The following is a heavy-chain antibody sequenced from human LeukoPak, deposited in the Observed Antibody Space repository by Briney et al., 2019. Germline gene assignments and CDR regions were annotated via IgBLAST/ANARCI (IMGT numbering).Heavy chain of an antibody. CDR2: KYARGSS. J-gene: IGHJ3*02. D-gene: IGHD2-15*01. CDR1: GVSISNYY. V-gene: IGHV4-4*07. Sequence: SETLSLTCTVSGVSISNYYWSWIRQPAGKGLEWIGRKYARGSSNYNPPVQSRVTMSVDTSKNQFSLKLRSVTAADTAVYYCARGRYCSADICTGGDSFDIWGQGTMVSVSP. CDR3: ARGRYCSADICTGGDSFDI.